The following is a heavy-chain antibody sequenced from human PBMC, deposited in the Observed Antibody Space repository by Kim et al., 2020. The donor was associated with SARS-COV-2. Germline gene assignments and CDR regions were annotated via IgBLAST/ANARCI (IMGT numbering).Heavy chain of an antibody. CDR1: GGSISSSSYY. J-gene: IGHJ4*02. CDR3: ARRRILWFGELLSAPLDY. CDR2: IYYSGST. Sequence: SETLSLTCTVSGGSISSSSYYWGWIRQPPGKGLEWIGSIYYSGSTYYNPSLKSRVTISVDTSKNQFSLKLSSVTAADTAVYYCARRRILWFGELLSAPLDYWGQGTLVTVSS. D-gene: IGHD3-10*01. V-gene: IGHV4-39*01.